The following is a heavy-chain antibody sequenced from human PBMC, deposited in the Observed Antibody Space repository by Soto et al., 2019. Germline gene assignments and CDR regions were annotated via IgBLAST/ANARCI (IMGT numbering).Heavy chain of an antibody. V-gene: IGHV1-18*01. Sequence: QVQLVQSGAEVKKPGASVKVSCKASGYTFTSYGISWVRQAPGQGLEWMGWISAYNGNTNYAQKLQGRVTMTTDTSTSTAYMELRSLRSDDTAGYYCARAASDYDILTGYFSYYFDYWGQGTLVTVSS. CDR1: GYTFTSYG. CDR3: ARAASDYDILTGYFSYYFDY. D-gene: IGHD3-9*01. CDR2: ISAYNGNT. J-gene: IGHJ4*02.